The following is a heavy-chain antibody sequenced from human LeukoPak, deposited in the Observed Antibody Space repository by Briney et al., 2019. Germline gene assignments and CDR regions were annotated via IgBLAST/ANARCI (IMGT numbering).Heavy chain of an antibody. CDR2: ISSGSSYI. CDR1: GFTFSSYS. CDR3: ARASDSSGYYSYFDH. V-gene: IGHV3-21*01. Sequence: KPGGSLRLSCAASGFTFSSYSMNWVRQAPGKGLEWVSSISSGSSYIYYADSVKGRFTISRGNAKNSLYLQMNSLRAEDTAVYYCARASDSSGYYSYFDHWGQGTLVTVSS. D-gene: IGHD3-22*01. J-gene: IGHJ1*01.